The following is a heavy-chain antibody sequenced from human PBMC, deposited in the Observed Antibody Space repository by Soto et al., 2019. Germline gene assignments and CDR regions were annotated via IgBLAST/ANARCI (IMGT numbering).Heavy chain of an antibody. J-gene: IGHJ4*02. D-gene: IGHD4-17*01. CDR3: ANPSHSGDYAGSFDS. V-gene: IGHV3-23*01. CDR2: ISGRGGNT. CDR1: GFIFNNFA. Sequence: XESLCLSCAASGFIFNNFASNWVRQVPGKGLEWVSGISGRGGNTFYADSMKGRFTISRDNSKNTVYLQITNLRVEDTAIYYCANPSHSGDYAGSFDSWGQGTLVTVSS.